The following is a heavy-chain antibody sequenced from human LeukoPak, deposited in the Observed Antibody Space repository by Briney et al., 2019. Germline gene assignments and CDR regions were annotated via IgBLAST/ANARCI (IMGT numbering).Heavy chain of an antibody. Sequence: SETLSLTCAVSGGSISSGGYSWSWIRQPPGKGLEWIGYIYHSGSTYYNPSLKSRVAISVDRSKNQFSLKLSSVTAADTAVYYCARDWQGTLFDPWGQGTLVTVSS. J-gene: IGHJ5*02. V-gene: IGHV4-30-2*01. CDR3: ARDWQGTLFDP. CDR1: GGSISSGGYS. D-gene: IGHD3-10*01. CDR2: IYHSGST.